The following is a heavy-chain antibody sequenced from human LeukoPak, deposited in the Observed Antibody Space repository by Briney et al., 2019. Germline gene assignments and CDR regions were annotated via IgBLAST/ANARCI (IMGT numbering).Heavy chain of an antibody. J-gene: IGHJ6*03. V-gene: IGHV4-34*01. D-gene: IGHD6-25*01. CDR1: GGSFSGYY. CDR3: ARGVAARDMDV. CDR2: INHSGST. Sequence: KSSETLSLTCAVYGGSFSGYYWSWIRQPPGKGLEWIREINHSGSTNYNPSLKSRVTISVDTSKNQFSLKLSSVTAADTAVYYCARGVAARDMDVWGKGTTVTVSS.